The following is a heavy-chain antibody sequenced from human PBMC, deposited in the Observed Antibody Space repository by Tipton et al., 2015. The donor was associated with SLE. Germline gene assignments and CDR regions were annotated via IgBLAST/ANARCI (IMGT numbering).Heavy chain of an antibody. V-gene: IGHV3-30*02. CDR2: IRYDGSNK. D-gene: IGHD2-21*01. CDR1: GFTFSSYS. Sequence: SLRLSCAASGFTFSSYSMNWVRQAPGKGLEWVAFIRYDGSNKYYGDSVKGRFTISRDNSKNTLYLEMNSLRAEDTAVYFCARDPDDSISEFYPSYWGQGTLVTVSS. J-gene: IGHJ4*02. CDR3: ARDPDDSISEFYPSY.